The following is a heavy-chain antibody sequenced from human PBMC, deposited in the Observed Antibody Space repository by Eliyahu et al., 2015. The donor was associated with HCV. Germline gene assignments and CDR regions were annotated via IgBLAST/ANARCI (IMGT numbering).Heavy chain of an antibody. D-gene: IGHD1-26*01. V-gene: IGHV5-51*01. CDR1: EESFTGYW. CDR3: ARPRGKYPNDALYM. CDR2: TYPGDSES. J-gene: IGHJ3*02. Sequence: EVRLVQSGAEVKRPGESLKISCKGSEESFTGYWIAWVRQVPGKGLEWMGITYPGDSESRYSPSFKGHVTFSADKSTSTAYLQWSSLRASDTAIYYCARPRGKYPNDALYMWGQGTVVTVSS.